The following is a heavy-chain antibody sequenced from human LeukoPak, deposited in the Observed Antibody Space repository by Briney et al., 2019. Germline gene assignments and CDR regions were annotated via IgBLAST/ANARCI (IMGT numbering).Heavy chain of an antibody. Sequence: PGGSLRLSCAASGFTFSSYAMSWVRQAPGKGLEWVSAISGSGGSTYYADSVKGRFTISRDNSKNTLYLQMNSLRAEDTAVYYCAKDLLNWGTVTYQDVYYYYGMDVWGQGTTVTVSS. CDR3: AKDLLNWGTVTYQDVYYYYGMDV. CDR1: GFTFSSYA. CDR2: ISGSGGST. D-gene: IGHD4-17*01. J-gene: IGHJ6*02. V-gene: IGHV3-23*01.